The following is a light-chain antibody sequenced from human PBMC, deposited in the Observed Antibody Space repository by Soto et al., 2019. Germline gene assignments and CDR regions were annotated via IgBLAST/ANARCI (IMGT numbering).Light chain of an antibody. J-gene: IGKJ1*01. V-gene: IGKV3-11*01. CDR2: DAS. CDR3: QQRTDRPPWT. CDR1: QSIGLA. Sequence: EIVLTQSPATLSLSPGERATLSCRASQSIGLAIAWYQHKPGQAPRLLIFDASQRATGIPARFRGSGSGTDCTLSISRLEPEDFAVYYCQQRTDRPPWTFGQGTKVESK.